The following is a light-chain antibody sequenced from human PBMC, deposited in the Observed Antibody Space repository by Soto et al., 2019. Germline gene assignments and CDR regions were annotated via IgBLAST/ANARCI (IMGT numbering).Light chain of an antibody. V-gene: IGKV3-15*01. CDR3: QQYNSWPRT. J-gene: IGKJ1*01. CDR1: QSVSSK. Sequence: DIVMTQSPDSLAVSLGERATLSCRASQSVSSKLAWYQQKPGQAPRLLVYGASTRATTIPARFSGSGSGTEFTLSISSLQSEDFAVYYCQQYNSWPRTFGQGTKVDIK. CDR2: GAS.